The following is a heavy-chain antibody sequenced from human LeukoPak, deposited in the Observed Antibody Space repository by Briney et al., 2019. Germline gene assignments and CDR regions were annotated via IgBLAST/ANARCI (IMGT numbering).Heavy chain of an antibody. V-gene: IGHV3-23*01. D-gene: IGHD3-10*01. CDR3: AKDVLLWFGEGNYFDY. Sequence: GGSLRLSCAASGFTFSSYAMSWVRQAPGKGLEWVSAISGSGGSTYYADSVKGRLTISRDNSKNTLYLQMNSLRAGDTAVYYCAKDVLLWFGEGNYFDYWGQGTLVTVSS. CDR2: ISGSGGST. CDR1: GFTFSSYA. J-gene: IGHJ4*02.